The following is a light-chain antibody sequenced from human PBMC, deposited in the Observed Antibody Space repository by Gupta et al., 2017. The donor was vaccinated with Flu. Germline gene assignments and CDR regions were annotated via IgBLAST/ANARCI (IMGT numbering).Light chain of an antibody. CDR2: GAS. V-gene: IGKV3-20*01. Sequence: EIVLTQSPGTLSLSPGESATLSCRASQSVRSSHLAWYQQKPGQAPRLLMYGASSRATGIPDRFSGSGCGTDFTLTISRREPEDFAVYYCLLYGRSAQYTFGQGTXLEIK. J-gene: IGKJ2*01. CDR1: QSVRSSH. CDR3: LLYGRSAQYT.